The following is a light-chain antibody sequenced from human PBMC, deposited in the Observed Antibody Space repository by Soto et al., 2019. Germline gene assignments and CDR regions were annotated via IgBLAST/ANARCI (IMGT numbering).Light chain of an antibody. Sequence: QSLLTQPRSVSGSPGQSVTISCTGTSSDVAKYDYVSWYQQSPARAPKLLIYDVSKRPSGVPDRFSGSKSGNTASLTISQIQADDEADYYCCSHAGSYTFVFGTGTKV. V-gene: IGLV2-11*02. CDR2: DVS. CDR3: CSHAGSYTFV. CDR1: SSDVAKYDY. J-gene: IGLJ1*01.